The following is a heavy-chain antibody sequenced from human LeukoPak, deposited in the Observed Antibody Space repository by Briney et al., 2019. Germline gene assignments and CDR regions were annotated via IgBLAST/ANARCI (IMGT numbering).Heavy chain of an antibody. CDR2: IIPILGIA. D-gene: IGHD3-22*01. J-gene: IGHJ4*02. Sequence: ASVKVSCKASGGTFSSYAISWVRQAPGQGLEWMGRIIPILGIANYAQRFQGRVTITADKSTSTAYMELSSLRSEDTAVYYCARVGGSTPDYYYDSSGPNTYFDYWGQGTLVTVSS. CDR1: GGTFSSYA. V-gene: IGHV1-69*04. CDR3: ARVGGSTPDYYYDSSGPNTYFDY.